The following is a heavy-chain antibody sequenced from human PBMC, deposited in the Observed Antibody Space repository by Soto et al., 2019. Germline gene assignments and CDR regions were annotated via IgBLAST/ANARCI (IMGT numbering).Heavy chain of an antibody. Sequence: ASVKVSCKASGYTFTGYYMHWVRQAPGQGLEWMGWINPNSGGTNYAQKFQGWVTMTRDTSISTAYMELSRLRSDDTAVYYCARDMIFVYGSGSYYPETFDYWGQGTLVPVSS. CDR1: GYTFTGYY. CDR3: ARDMIFVYGSGSYYPETFDY. D-gene: IGHD3-10*01. V-gene: IGHV1-2*04. CDR2: INPNSGGT. J-gene: IGHJ4*02.